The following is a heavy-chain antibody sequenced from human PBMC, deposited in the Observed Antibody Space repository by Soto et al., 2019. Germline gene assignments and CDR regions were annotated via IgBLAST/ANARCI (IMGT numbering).Heavy chain of an antibody. CDR3: ERDADILTGYYTSGWFDP. CDR2: ISAGNGKT. CDR1: GYTFTSYA. J-gene: IGHJ5*02. D-gene: IGHD3-9*01. Sequence: GASVKVSCKASGYTFTSYAVTWVRQAPGQGLEWMGWISAGNGKTNFAQKFQGRVTMTTDTSTNTAYMELRSLRSDDTAVYYCERDADILTGYYTSGWFDPWGQGTLVTVSA. V-gene: IGHV1-18*01.